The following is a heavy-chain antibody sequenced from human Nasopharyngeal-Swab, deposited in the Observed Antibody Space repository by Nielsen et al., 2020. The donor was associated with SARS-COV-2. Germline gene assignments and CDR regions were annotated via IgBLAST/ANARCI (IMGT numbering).Heavy chain of an antibody. D-gene: IGHD6-19*01. V-gene: IGHV5-51*01. Sequence: GASLKLSCKGSGYSFTSYWIGWVRQMPGKGLEWMGIIYPGDSDTRYSPSFQGQVTISADKSISTAYLQWSSLKASDTAMYYCARLTYSSGWCFDYWGQGTLVTVSS. CDR1: GYSFTSYW. J-gene: IGHJ4*02. CDR3: ARLTYSSGWCFDY. CDR2: IYPGDSDT.